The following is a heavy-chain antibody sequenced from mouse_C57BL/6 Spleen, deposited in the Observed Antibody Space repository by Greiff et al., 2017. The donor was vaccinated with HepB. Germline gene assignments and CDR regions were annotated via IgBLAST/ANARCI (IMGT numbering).Heavy chain of an antibody. CDR1: GFTFSDYY. V-gene: IGHV5-12*01. J-gene: IGHJ2*01. Sequence: EVQGVESGGGLVQPGGSLKLSCAASGFTFSDYYMYWVRQTPEKRLEWVAYISNGGGSTYYPDTVKGRFTISRDNAKNTLYLQMSRLKSEDTAMYYCARGDGLYYFDYWGQGTTLTVSS. D-gene: IGHD1-1*02. CDR3: ARGDGLYYFDY. CDR2: ISNGGGST.